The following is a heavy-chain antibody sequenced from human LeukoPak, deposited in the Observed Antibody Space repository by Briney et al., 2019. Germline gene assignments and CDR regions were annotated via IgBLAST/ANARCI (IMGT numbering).Heavy chain of an antibody. D-gene: IGHD2-2*01. CDR3: ARDISPRHCSSTSCPPIDY. CDR1: GYTFTSYD. J-gene: IGHJ4*02. V-gene: IGHV1-8*01. Sequence: GASVKVPCKASGYTFTSYDINWVRQATGQGLEWMGWMNPNSGNTGYAQKFQGRVTMTRNTSISTAYMELSSLRSEDTAVYYCARDISPRHCSSTSCPPIDYWGQGTLVTVSS. CDR2: MNPNSGNT.